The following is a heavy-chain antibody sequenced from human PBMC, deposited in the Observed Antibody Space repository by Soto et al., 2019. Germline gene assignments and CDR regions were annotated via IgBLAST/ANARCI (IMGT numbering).Heavy chain of an antibody. Sequence: EVQLLESRGGLVQPGGSLRLSCAASGFTFYHHAMTWVRQAPGKGLEWVATISGGGDAPYYADSVRGRFTISRDNSMNTVPLVVNSLGAEDTAIYCCVRKAFGSTLTPYCGYCDFWGRCTLVSVSS. D-gene: IGHD4-17*01. CDR3: VRKAFGSTLTPYCGYCDF. V-gene: IGHV3-23*01. CDR1: GFTFYHHA. CDR2: ISGGGDAP. J-gene: IGHJ2*01.